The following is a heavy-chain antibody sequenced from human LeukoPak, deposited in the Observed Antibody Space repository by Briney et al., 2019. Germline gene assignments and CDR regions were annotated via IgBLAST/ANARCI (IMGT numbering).Heavy chain of an antibody. Sequence: PSETLSLTCTVSGGSISSYYRSWIRQPAGKGLEWIGRIYTSGSTNYNPSLKSRVTMSVDTSKNQFSLKLSSVTAADTAVYYCARDAADSSSWYYFDYWGQGTLVTVSS. CDR1: GGSISSYY. D-gene: IGHD6-13*01. J-gene: IGHJ4*02. CDR2: IYTSGST. CDR3: ARDAADSSSWYYFDY. V-gene: IGHV4-4*07.